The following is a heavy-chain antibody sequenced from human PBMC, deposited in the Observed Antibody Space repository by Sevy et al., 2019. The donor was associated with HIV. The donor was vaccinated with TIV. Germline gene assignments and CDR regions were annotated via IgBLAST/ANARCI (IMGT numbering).Heavy chain of an antibody. Sequence: SETLSLTCTVSGGSISSSSYNWGWIRQPPGKGLEWIGSIYYSGSTYYNPSLKSRVSISVDTSKNQFSLKLSSVTAAGTAVYYCAGHGGIVDRAFDYWGQGTLVTVSS. V-gene: IGHV4-39*01. J-gene: IGHJ4*02. CDR2: IYYSGST. CDR1: GGSISSSSYN. CDR3: AGHGGIVDRAFDY. D-gene: IGHD2-21*01.